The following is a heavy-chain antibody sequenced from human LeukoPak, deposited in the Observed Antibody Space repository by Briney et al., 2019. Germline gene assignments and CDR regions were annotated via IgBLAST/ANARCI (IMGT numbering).Heavy chain of an antibody. CDR1: GGTFSSYA. Sequence: ASVKVSCKASGGTFSSYAISWVRQAPGQGLEWMGRIIPILGIANYAQKFQGRVTITADKSTSTAYMELSSLRSEDTAVYYCARVGGSYTYYYYYGMDVWGQGTTVTVSS. CDR2: IIPILGIA. V-gene: IGHV1-69*04. CDR3: ARVGGSYTYYYYYGMDV. J-gene: IGHJ6*02. D-gene: IGHD1-26*01.